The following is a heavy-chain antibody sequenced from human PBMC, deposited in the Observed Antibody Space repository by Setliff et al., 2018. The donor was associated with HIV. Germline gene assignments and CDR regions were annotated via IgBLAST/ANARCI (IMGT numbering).Heavy chain of an antibody. J-gene: IGHJ4*02. Sequence: PSETLSLTCTVSGDSISSYYWSWIRQPPGKGLEWIGYIYYSGSTNYNPSLKSRVTISLDMSKNQFSLRLSSVTAADTAVYYCARARGPPLPVLDFWGQGTLVTVSS. D-gene: IGHD3-10*01. CDR1: GDSISSYY. CDR3: ARARGPPLPVLDF. CDR2: IYYSGST. V-gene: IGHV4-59*01.